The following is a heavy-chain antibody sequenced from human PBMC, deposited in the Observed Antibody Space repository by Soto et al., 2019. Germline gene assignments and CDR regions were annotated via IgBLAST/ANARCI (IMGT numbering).Heavy chain of an antibody. V-gene: IGHV4-34*01. Sequence: QVQLQQWGAGLLKPSETLSLTCAVYGGSFSGYYWSWIRQPPGKGLEWIGEINHSGSTNYNPSLKSRVTIAVDTSKTQFSLKLSSVTAADTAVYYCARGQYSSGWELNFYYYYGMDVWGQGTTVTVSS. CDR2: INHSGST. CDR1: GGSFSGYY. J-gene: IGHJ6*02. CDR3: ARGQYSSGWELNFYYYYGMDV. D-gene: IGHD6-19*01.